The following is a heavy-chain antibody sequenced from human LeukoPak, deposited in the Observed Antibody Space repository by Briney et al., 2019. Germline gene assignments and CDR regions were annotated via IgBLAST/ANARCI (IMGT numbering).Heavy chain of an antibody. CDR1: GFTFSTYG. Sequence: SLRLSCAASGFTFSTYGMHWVRQAPGKGLEWVAVISYDGSNKYYADSVKGRFTISRDNSKNTLYLQMNSLRAEDTAVYYCAKALEYGDYFGDWGQGTLVTVSS. D-gene: IGHD4-17*01. J-gene: IGHJ4*02. CDR3: AKALEYGDYFGD. CDR2: ISYDGSNK. V-gene: IGHV3-30*18.